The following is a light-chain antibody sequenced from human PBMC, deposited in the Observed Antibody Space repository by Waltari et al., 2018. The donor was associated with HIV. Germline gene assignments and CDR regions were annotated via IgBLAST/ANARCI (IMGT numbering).Light chain of an antibody. J-gene: IGKJ5*01. V-gene: IGKV3-11*01. CDR3: QQRSSWPPSIT. CDR2: YAS. CDR1: QSVGNF. Sequence: EIVLTQSPDTLSLSPEERATLSCRASQSVGNFLAWYQQKPGQAPRLLVYYASNRATGIPARFSGSGSGTDFTLTISRLEAEDFAVYYCQQRSSWPPSITFGQGTRLEIK.